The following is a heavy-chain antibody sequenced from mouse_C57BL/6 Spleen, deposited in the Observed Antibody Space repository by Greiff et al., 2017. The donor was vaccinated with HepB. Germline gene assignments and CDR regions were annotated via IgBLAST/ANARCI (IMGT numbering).Heavy chain of an antibody. D-gene: IGHD6-2*01. J-gene: IGHJ3*01. CDR2: IYPGSGNT. CDR3: AGGDFIGLSY. CDR1: GYTFTDYY. Sequence: QVHVKQSGAELVRPGASVKLSCKASGYTFTDYYINWVKQRPGQGLEWIARIYPGSGNTYYNEKFKGKATLTAEKSSSTAYMQLSSLTSEDSAVYFCAGGDFIGLSYWGQGTLVTVSA. V-gene: IGHV1-76*01.